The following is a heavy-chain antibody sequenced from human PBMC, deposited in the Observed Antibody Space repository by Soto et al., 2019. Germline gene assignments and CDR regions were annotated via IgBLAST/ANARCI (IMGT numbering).Heavy chain of an antibody. D-gene: IGHD5-12*01. J-gene: IGHJ4*02. Sequence: QVQLQESGPGLVKPSQTLSLTCTVSGGSISSGDYYWSWIRQPPGKGLEWIGYIYYSGSTYYNPSLKSRVTILVDPSKNQFSLKLSSVTAADTAVYYCAREGPSGYDWSKVSYWGQGTLVTVSS. CDR3: AREGPSGYDWSKVSY. V-gene: IGHV4-30-4*01. CDR2: IYYSGST. CDR1: GGSISSGDYY.